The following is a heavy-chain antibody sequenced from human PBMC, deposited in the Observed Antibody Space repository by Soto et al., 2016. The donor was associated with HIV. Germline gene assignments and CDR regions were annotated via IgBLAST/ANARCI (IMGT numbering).Heavy chain of an antibody. CDR1: GFTFVDFP. J-gene: IGHJ4*02. CDR2: IRSKSYGGTT. Sequence: EVRLVESGGGLVQPGRSLRLSCTASGFTFVDFPMTWVRQAPGKELEWVGYIRSKSYGGTTEYAASVKGRFVISRDDSKTVAYLQMNSLKNEDTAIYYCTRGSGRFEYWGQGTLVTVSS. V-gene: IGHV3-49*04. CDR3: TRGSGRFEY. D-gene: IGHD1-26*01.